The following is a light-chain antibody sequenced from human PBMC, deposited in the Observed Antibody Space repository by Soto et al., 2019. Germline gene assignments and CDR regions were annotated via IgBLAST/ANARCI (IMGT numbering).Light chain of an antibody. CDR1: SSDFGSYKF. J-gene: IGLJ1*01. CDR2: ETS. V-gene: IGLV2-23*01. CDR3: FSFTSTNTHV. Sequence: QSALAQPASVSGSPGQSVTISCTGTSSDFGSYKFVSWYQHHPGKVPKVIIYETSKRPSGVSDRFSGSKSGNTASLTISGLQAEDEADYYCFSFTSTNTHVFGSGTAGSVL.